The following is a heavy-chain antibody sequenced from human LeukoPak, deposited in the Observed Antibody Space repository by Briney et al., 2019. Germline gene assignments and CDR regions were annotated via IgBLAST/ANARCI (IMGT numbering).Heavy chain of an antibody. J-gene: IGHJ5*02. CDR2: INPQGDIT. CDR3: ARPSYCVADNCGYWLDP. V-gene: IGHV1-46*01. CDR1: GYTFTKYL. D-gene: IGHD2-21*01. Sequence: ASVKVSCKTSGYTFTKYLIHWVRQAPGQGLEWMGTINPQGDITNYAQRFQGRITLTEDTSTSTVYMELSSLTTEDTAVYYCARPSYCVADNCGYWLDPWGPGTLVTVSS.